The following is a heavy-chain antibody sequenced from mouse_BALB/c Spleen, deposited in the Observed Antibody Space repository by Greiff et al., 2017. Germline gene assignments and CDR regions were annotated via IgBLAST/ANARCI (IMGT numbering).Heavy chain of an antibody. CDR3: ARDYYDTWFAY. CDR2: INPYNDGT. Sequence: VQLKQSGPELVKPGASVKMSCKASGYTFTSYVMHWVKQKPGQGLEWIGYINPYNDGTKYNEKFKGKATLTSDKSSSTAYMELSSLTSEDSAVYYCARDYYDTWFAYWGQGTLVTVSA. CDR1: GYTFTSYV. J-gene: IGHJ3*01. D-gene: IGHD1-1*01. V-gene: IGHV1-14*01.